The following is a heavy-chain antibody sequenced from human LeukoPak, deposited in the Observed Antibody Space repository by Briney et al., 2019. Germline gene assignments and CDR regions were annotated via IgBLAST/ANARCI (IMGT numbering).Heavy chain of an antibody. CDR3: AKDVGY. V-gene: IGHV3-30*18. CDR1: GFTFSSYG. J-gene: IGHJ4*02. CDR2: ISYDGSNK. Sequence: GGSLRLSCAASGFTFSSYGMHWVRQAPGKGLEWVAVISYDGSNKYYADSVKGRFTISRDNSKNTLYLQMNSLRAEGTAVYYCAKDVGYWGQGTLVTVSS. D-gene: IGHD1-26*01.